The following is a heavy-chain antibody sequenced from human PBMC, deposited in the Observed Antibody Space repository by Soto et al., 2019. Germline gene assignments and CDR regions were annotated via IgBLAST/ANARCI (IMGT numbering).Heavy chain of an antibody. Sequence: PSETLSLTCTVSGCSISSYYWSWIRQPPGKGLEWIGYIYYSGSTNYNPSLESRVTISVDTSKNQFSLKLSSVTAADTAVYYCARRGIAARLFDYWGQGTLVTDS. CDR3: ARRGIAARLFDY. J-gene: IGHJ4*02. D-gene: IGHD6-6*01. CDR2: IYYSGST. CDR1: GCSISSYY. V-gene: IGHV4-59*08.